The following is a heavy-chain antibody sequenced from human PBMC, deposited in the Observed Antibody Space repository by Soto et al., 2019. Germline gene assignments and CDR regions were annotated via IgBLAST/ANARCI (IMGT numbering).Heavy chain of an antibody. CDR1: GGSISSYY. Sequence: PSETLSLTCTVSGGSISSYYWSWIRQPPGKGLEWIGYIYYSGSTNYNPSLKSRVTISVDTSKNQFSLKLSSVTAADTAVYYCARVLPSSGWYSYYYYYMGVWGKGTTVPVSS. CDR2: IYYSGST. J-gene: IGHJ6*03. V-gene: IGHV4-59*01. CDR3: ARVLPSSGWYSYYYYYMGV. D-gene: IGHD6-19*01.